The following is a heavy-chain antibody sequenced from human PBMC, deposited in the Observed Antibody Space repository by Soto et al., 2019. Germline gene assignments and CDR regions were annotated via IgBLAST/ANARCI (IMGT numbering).Heavy chain of an antibody. CDR1: GYTFTSYA. D-gene: IGHD3-10*01. CDR3: ARSRGMVRGGRVYYYGMDV. J-gene: IGHJ6*02. Sequence: GASVKVSCKASGYTFTSYAMHWVRQAPGQRLEWMGWINAGNGNTKYSQKFQGRVTITRDTSASTAYMELSSLRSEDTAVYYCARSRGMVRGGRVYYYGMDVWGQGTTVTVSS. CDR2: INAGNGNT. V-gene: IGHV1-3*01.